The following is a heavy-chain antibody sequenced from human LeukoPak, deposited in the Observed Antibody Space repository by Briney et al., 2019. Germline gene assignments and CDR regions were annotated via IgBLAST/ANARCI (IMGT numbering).Heavy chain of an antibody. D-gene: IGHD3-16*02. CDR2: ISSSGSTI. J-gene: IGHJ4*02. Sequence: GGSLRLSCAASGFTFSSYEMDWVRQAPGKGLEWVSYISSSGSTIYYADSVKGRFTISRDNAKNSLYLQMNSLRAEDTAVYYCARRELSTSFDYWGQGTLVTVSS. V-gene: IGHV3-48*03. CDR3: ARRELSTSFDY. CDR1: GFTFSSYE.